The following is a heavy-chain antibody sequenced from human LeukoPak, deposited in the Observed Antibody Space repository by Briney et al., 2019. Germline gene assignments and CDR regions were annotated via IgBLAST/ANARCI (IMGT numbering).Heavy chain of an antibody. CDR3: ARDPLLGASSDAFDI. Sequence: SETLSLTCTVSGGSISSGGYYWSWIRQHPGKGLEWIGYIYYSGSTYYNPPLKSRVTISVDTSKNQFSLKLSSVTAADTAVYYCARDPLLGASSDAFDIWGQGTMVTVSS. D-gene: IGHD1-26*01. J-gene: IGHJ3*02. CDR1: GGSISSGGYY. V-gene: IGHV4-31*03. CDR2: IYYSGST.